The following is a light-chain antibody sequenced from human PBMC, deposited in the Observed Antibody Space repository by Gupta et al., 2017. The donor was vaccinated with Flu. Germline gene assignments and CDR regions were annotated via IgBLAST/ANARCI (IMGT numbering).Light chain of an antibody. CDR2: DAS. CDR3: QQYDA. V-gene: IGKV1-33*01. Sequence: SASVGDRVTITCQASQDISNYLNWYQQKPGKAPKLLIYDASNLETGVPSRFSGSGSGTDFTFTISSLQPEDIATYYCQQYDAFGGGTKVEIK. CDR1: QDISNY. J-gene: IGKJ4*01.